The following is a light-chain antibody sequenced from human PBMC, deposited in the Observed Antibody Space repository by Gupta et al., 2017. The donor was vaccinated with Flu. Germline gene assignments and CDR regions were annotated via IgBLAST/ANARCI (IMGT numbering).Light chain of an antibody. CDR1: QNINNH. Sequence: DIQLTQSPSSLSASVGDRVTITCRASQNINNHLNWYQQKPGKAPKVLIYLTSNLRSGVPSRFSGSESGTDFTLTINSLQPEDFATYYCQQNYTTPRTFGQGTKVEI. J-gene: IGKJ1*01. CDR3: QQNYTTPRT. CDR2: LTS. V-gene: IGKV1-39*01.